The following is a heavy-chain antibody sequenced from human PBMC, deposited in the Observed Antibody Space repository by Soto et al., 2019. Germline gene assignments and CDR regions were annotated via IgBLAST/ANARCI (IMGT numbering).Heavy chain of an antibody. V-gene: IGHV3-30*03. CDR2: TSYDGNNE. CDR1: GFTFSNYA. D-gene: IGHD1-1*01. J-gene: IGHJ4*02. CDR3: AIDKGAFNWASSYFGD. Sequence: GGSLRLSCAASGFTFSNYAMHWVRQAPGKGLEWVALTSYDGNNEYYTDSVKGRFTISRDNSKNTLFLQMNSPRPEDTAVYYCAIDKGAFNWASSYFGDWGQGALVTVSA.